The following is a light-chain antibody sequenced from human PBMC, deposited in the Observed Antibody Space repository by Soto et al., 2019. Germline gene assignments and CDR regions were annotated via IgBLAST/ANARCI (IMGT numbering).Light chain of an antibody. Sequence: EIVLTQSPGTLSLSPGERATLSCRASQSVRSSSLAWYQQKPGQAPRLLIYGASSRATGIPDRFSGSGSGTDFTLTISRLEPEDSAVYYCQQYGSSPPRTFGQGTKVEIK. J-gene: IGKJ1*01. CDR3: QQYGSSPPRT. V-gene: IGKV3-20*01. CDR1: QSVRSSS. CDR2: GAS.